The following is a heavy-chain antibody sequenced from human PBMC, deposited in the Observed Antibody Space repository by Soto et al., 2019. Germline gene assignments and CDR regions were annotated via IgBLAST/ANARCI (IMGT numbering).Heavy chain of an antibody. V-gene: IGHV1-69*01. Sequence: QVHLVQSGAEVRKPGSSVKVSCKASGDTFGSSTVSWVRQARGQGLEWVGGIMPVFGSTNYAEKFKGRVTITADASTNTAYMELSGLKSEDTAIYYCVREILSNYDSPLGGQGTLITVSS. CDR3: VREILSNYDSPL. CDR1: GDTFGSST. J-gene: IGHJ4*02. CDR2: IMPVFGST. D-gene: IGHD3-3*01.